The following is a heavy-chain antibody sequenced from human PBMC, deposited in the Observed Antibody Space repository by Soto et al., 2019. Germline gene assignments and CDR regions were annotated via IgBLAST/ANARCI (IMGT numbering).Heavy chain of an antibody. Sequence: EVQLVESGGGLVKPGGSLRLSCADSGFIFSSYSMNWVRQAPGKGLEWVSSISSSSSYIYYADSVKGRFTISRDNAKTSLYLQMNSLRAEDTAVYYCARDRCSSTSCYHGWGQGTLVTVSS. V-gene: IGHV3-21*01. J-gene: IGHJ4*02. CDR1: GFIFSSYS. CDR2: ISSSSSYI. D-gene: IGHD2-2*01. CDR3: ARDRCSSTSCYHG.